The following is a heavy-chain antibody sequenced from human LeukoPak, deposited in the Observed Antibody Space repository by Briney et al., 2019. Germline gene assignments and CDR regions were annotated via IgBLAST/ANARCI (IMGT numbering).Heavy chain of an antibody. J-gene: IGHJ4*02. D-gene: IGHD3-9*01. CDR2: ISSSSSYI. Sequence: GGSLRLSCASSGFTFSSYSMNWVRQAPGKGLEWVSSISSSSSYIYYADSVKGRFTISRDNAKNSLYLQMNSLRAEDTAVYYCASDILTPPFDYWGQGTLVTVSS. CDR3: ASDILTPPFDY. V-gene: IGHV3-21*01. CDR1: GFTFSSYS.